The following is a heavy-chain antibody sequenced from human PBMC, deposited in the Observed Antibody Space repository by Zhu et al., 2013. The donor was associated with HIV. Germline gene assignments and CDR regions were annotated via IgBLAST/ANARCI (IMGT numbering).Heavy chain of an antibody. V-gene: IGHV1-8*01. CDR3: ARGSPHIAAAGKARGDY. CDR2: MNPNSGNT. J-gene: IGHJ4*02. Sequence: VQLVQSGAEVKKPGASVKVSCKASGYTFTSYDINWVRQATGQGLEWMGWMNPNSGNTGYAQKFQGRVTMTRNTSISTAYMELSSLRSEDTAVYYCARGSPHIAAAGKARGDYWGQGNPGHRLL. CDR1: GYTFTSYD. D-gene: IGHD6-13*01.